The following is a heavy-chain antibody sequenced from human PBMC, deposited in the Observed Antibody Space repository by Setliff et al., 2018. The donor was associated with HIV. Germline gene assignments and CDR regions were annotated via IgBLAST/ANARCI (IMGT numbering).Heavy chain of an antibody. CDR2: INDSGST. D-gene: IGHD3-3*01. V-gene: IGHV4-34*01. J-gene: IGHJ3*02. CDR1: GGSFSTYY. CDR3: ARSAVVVPADYNFWSGYPTAHAFDI. Sequence: PSETLSLTCAVYGGSFSTYYWSWIRQPPGEGLEWIGEINDSGSTNYSPSLKSRVTISVDTSKNQVSLKLSSVTAADTAVYYCARSAVVVPADYNFWSGYPTAHAFDIWGQGTMVTVSS.